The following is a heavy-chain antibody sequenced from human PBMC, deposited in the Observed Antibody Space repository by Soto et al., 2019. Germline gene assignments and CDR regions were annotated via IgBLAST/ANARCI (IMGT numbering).Heavy chain of an antibody. Sequence: GGSLRLSCVASGFTFMYDNMDGVRPAPGEGLEWVSHISGSSIYIHYADSVRGRFTISSDNAKNSVYLQMDSLRVEDTAVYYCAREGALKPFSSWGQGALVTVSS. J-gene: IGHJ5*02. CDR1: GFTFMYDN. CDR3: AREGALKPFSS. CDR2: ISGSSIYI. V-gene: IGHV3-21*01.